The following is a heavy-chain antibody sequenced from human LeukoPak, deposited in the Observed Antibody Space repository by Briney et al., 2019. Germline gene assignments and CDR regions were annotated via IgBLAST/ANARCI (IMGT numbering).Heavy chain of an antibody. CDR3: ASAAAAGTSGFDY. J-gene: IGHJ4*02. V-gene: IGHV3-30-3*01. CDR1: GFTFSSYA. D-gene: IGHD6-13*01. CDR2: ISYDGSNK. Sequence: GGSLRLSCAASGFTFSSYAMHWVRQAPGKGLEWVAVISYDGSNKYYADSVKGRFTISRDNSKNTLYLQINSLRAEDTAVYYCASAAAAGTSGFDYWGQGTLVTVSS.